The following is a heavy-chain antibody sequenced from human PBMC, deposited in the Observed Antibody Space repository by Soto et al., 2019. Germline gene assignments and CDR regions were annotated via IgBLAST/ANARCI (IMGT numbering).Heavy chain of an antibody. CDR2: IFCDDDK. Sequence: QITLKESGPTLVKPTQTLTLTCSFSGFSLTTSGVGVGWVRQSPEKTLEWLALIFCDDDKRYSPSLRSRLTIAKDTSKNQVVLTLTNVEPVDTATYYCARILTATGGHFDSWGQGALVTVSS. J-gene: IGHJ4*02. CDR3: ARILTATGGHFDS. CDR1: GFSLTTSGVG. V-gene: IGHV2-5*02. D-gene: IGHD2-8*02.